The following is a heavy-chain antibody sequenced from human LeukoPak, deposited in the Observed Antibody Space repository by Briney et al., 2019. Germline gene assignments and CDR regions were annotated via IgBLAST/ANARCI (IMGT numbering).Heavy chain of an antibody. D-gene: IGHD6-13*01. V-gene: IGHV3-74*01. J-gene: IGHJ4*02. CDR1: GFIFSDYW. CDR2: IKSDGSST. Sequence: GGSLRLSCAASGFIFSDYWMHWVRQGPGKGLVWVSRIKSDGSSTSYAESVKGRFTISRDNAKNSLYLQMNSLRAEDTALYYCAKAAAPRIAAAGMGYWGQGTLVTVSS. CDR3: AKAAAPRIAAAGMGY.